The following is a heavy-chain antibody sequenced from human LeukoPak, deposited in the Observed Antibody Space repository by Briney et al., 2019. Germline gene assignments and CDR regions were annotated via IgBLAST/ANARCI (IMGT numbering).Heavy chain of an antibody. Sequence: SETLSLTCTVSGGSISSYYWSWIRQPPGKGLEWIGYIYTSGSTNYNPSLKSRVTISVDTPKNQFSLKLSSVTAADTAVYYCARQSAYSSSSPFDYWGQGTLVTVSS. CDR1: GGSISSYY. CDR2: IYTSGST. CDR3: ARQSAYSSSSPFDY. V-gene: IGHV4-4*09. D-gene: IGHD6-6*01. J-gene: IGHJ4*02.